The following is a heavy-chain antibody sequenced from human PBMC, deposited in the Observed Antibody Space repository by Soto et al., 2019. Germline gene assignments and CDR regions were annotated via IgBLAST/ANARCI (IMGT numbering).Heavy chain of an antibody. Sequence: HVQLVQSVAEVKKPGSSVNVSCKYAGGTFSSYAFSWVRQAPGQGLEWMGGIIPIFGTANYAQKFQGRVTLTADKSTSTAYMVLSSLRSEDTAVYYCARDQEVTQYYYDYGMDVWGQGTTVTVSS. CDR3: ARDQEVTQYYYDYGMDV. J-gene: IGHJ6*02. V-gene: IGHV1-69*06. CDR1: GGTFSSYA. D-gene: IGHD2-21*02. CDR2: IIPIFGTA.